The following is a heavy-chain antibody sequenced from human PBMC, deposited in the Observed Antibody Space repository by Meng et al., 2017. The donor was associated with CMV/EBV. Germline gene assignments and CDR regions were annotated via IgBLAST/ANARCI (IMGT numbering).Heavy chain of an antibody. J-gene: IGHJ5*02. Sequence: QVQLVQSGAEVKKPGASVKVSRKASGYTFTGYYMHWVRQAPGQGLEWMGWINPNSGGTNYAQKFQGRVTMTRDTSISTAYMELSRLRSDDTAVYYCARQHNSSSWIINWFDPWGQGTLVTVSS. D-gene: IGHD6-13*01. V-gene: IGHV1-2*02. CDR3: ARQHNSSSWIINWFDP. CDR1: GYTFTGYY. CDR2: INPNSGGT.